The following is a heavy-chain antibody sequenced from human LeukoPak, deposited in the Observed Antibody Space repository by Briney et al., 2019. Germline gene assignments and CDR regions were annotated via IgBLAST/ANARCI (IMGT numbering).Heavy chain of an antibody. D-gene: IGHD2-2*01. CDR2: IRYDGSNK. Sequence: GGSLRLSCAASGFTFSSYGMHWVRQAPGKGLEWVAFIRYDGSNKYYADSVKGRFTISRDNSKNTLYPQMNSLRAEDTAVYYCANGRKGGYIVVVPAAVKSDIAAAGTGGRDGGSAPRPFDYWGQGTLVTVSS. CDR1: GFTFSSYG. V-gene: IGHV3-30*02. J-gene: IGHJ4*02. CDR3: ANGRKGGYIVVVPAAVKSDIAAAGTGGRDGGSAPRPFDY.